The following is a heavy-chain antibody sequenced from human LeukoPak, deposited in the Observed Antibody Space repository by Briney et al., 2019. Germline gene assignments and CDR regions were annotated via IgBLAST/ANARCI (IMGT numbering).Heavy chain of an antibody. J-gene: IGHJ2*01. V-gene: IGHV4-34*01. CDR2: INHSGST. CDR1: GGSFSGYY. CDR3: ARDVIAVAGSYWYFDL. Sequence: SETLSLTCAAYGGSFSGYYWSWIRQPPGKGLEWIGEINHSGSTNYNPSPKSRATISVDTSKNQFSLKLSSVTAADTAVYYGARDVIAVAGSYWYFDLWGRGTLVTVSS. D-gene: IGHD6-19*01.